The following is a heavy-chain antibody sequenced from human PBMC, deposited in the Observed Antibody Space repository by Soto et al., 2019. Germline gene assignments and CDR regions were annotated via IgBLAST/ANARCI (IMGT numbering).Heavy chain of an antibody. CDR1: GGSVSSGSYY. Sequence: NPSETLSLTCTVSGGSVSSGSYYWSWIRQPPGKGLEWIGYIYYSGSTNYNPSLKSRVTISVDTSKNQFSLKLSSVTAADTAVYYCARESFLEWSEYYYYGMDVWGQGTTVTVSS. D-gene: IGHD3-3*01. CDR3: ARESFLEWSEYYYYGMDV. J-gene: IGHJ6*02. V-gene: IGHV4-61*01. CDR2: IYYSGST.